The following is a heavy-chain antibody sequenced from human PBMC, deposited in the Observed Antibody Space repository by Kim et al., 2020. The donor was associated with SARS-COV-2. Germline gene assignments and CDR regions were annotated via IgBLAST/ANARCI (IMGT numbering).Heavy chain of an antibody. D-gene: IGHD2-21*01. J-gene: IGHJ4*02. CDR2: SGST. V-gene: IGHV4-31*02. Sequence: SGSTYYNPSLKSRVTISVDTSKNQFSLKLSAVTAADTAVYYCARAAYHDYWGQGTLVTVSS. CDR3: ARAAYHDY.